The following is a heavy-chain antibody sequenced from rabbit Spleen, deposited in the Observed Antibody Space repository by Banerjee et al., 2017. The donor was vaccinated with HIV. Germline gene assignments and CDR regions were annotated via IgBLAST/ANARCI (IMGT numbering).Heavy chain of an antibody. CDR1: GFSFSSRYY. V-gene: IGHV1S40*01. CDR2: VYAGSSVST. D-gene: IGHD1-1*01. CDR3: ARDLDGVIGWNFGW. J-gene: IGHJ4*01. Sequence: QSLEESGGDLVQPGASLTLTCTASGFSFSSRYYMCWVRQAPGKGLEWIACVYAGSSVSTAYASWAKGRFTISKTSSTTVTLQLNSLTVADTATYFCARDLDGVIGWNFGWWGQGTLVTV.